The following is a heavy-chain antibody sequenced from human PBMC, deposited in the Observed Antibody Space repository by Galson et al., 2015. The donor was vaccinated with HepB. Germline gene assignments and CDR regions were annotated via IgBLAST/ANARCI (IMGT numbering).Heavy chain of an antibody. CDR1: GFPLSTSGVT. D-gene: IGHD6-19*01. CDR3: VHRTRYSSTWWSGHYFDS. V-gene: IGHV2-5*02. J-gene: IGHJ4*02. CDR2: IHWDDDN. Sequence: PALVKPTQTLTLTCTLSGFPLSTSGVTVGWIRQPPGKALEWLAFIHWDDDNDRRPSLRNRLSISTDTSKTQVVLTLTNIGPEDAGTYYCVHRTRYSSTWWSGHYFDSWGQGTLVTVSS.